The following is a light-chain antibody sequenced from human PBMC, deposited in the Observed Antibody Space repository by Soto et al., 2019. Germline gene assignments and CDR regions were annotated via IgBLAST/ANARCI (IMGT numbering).Light chain of an antibody. J-gene: IGLJ1*01. CDR1: GLNIGAGYD. CDR3: QSYDSSLSGSYV. CDR2: GNS. Sequence: QPVLTQPPSVSGAPGQRVTISCTGSGLNIGAGYDVHWYQQLPGTAPKLLIYGNSNRPSGVPDRFSGSKSGTSASLAITGLQAEDEADYYCQSYDSSLSGSYVFGTGTKVTVL. V-gene: IGLV1-40*01.